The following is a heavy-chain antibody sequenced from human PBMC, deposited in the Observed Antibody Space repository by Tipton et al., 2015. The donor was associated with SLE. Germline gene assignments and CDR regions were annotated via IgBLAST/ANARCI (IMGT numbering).Heavy chain of an antibody. CDR2: IYCTGTT. V-gene: IGHV4-59*01. CDR3: ARTGPDVELEWGDYFDF. CDR1: GISIIGYY. D-gene: IGHD3-3*01. J-gene: IGHJ4*02. Sequence: TLSLTCSVSGISIIGYYWTWIRQPPGKGLEWIGSIYCTGTTSYNPSLKSRLTISVDTSKNQFSLKLSSMTAADTAVYFCARTGPDVELEWGDYFDFWGQGTLVTVSS.